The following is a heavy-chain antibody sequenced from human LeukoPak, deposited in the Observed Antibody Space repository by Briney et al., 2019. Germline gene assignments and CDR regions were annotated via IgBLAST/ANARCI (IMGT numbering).Heavy chain of an antibody. CDR2: ISGSGDRT. D-gene: IGHD3-10*01. CDR3: AKDFRFGERDDY. CDR1: GSTFSSSA. J-gene: IGHJ4*02. V-gene: IGHV3-23*01. Sequence: GGSLRLSCAASGSTFSSSAMSWVRQAPGKGLEWVSTISGSGDRTYYADSVKGRFTISRDNSKNTLYLQMNSLRAEDTAVYYCAKDFRFGERDDYWGQGTLVTVSS.